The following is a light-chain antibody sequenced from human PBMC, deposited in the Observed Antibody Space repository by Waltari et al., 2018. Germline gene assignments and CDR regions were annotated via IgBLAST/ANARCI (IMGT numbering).Light chain of an antibody. CDR2: DVS. J-gene: IGLJ2*01. CDR3: SSYTSSPV. Sequence: QSALTQPASVSGSPGQSITISCTGTSSDVGGYNYVSWYQQHPGKAPKLMIYDVSNRPSGVANRFSGAKSGNTASPTISGLQAEDEADYYCSSYTSSPVFGGGTKLTVL. CDR1: SSDVGGYNY. V-gene: IGLV2-14*03.